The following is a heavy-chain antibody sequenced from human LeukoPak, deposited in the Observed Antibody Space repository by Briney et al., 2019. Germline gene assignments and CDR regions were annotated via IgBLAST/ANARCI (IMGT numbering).Heavy chain of an antibody. D-gene: IGHD3-10*01. CDR2: ISGSGGGT. Sequence: GGSLRLSCAASGFTFSSYGMSWVRQALGKGLEWVSGISGSGGGTSYAGSVKGRFTISRDKSKNTLYLQMNSLRAEDTAIYYCAKAGSYGSGALDYWGQGTLVTVSS. CDR3: AKAGSYGSGALDY. V-gene: IGHV3-23*01. J-gene: IGHJ4*02. CDR1: GFTFSSYG.